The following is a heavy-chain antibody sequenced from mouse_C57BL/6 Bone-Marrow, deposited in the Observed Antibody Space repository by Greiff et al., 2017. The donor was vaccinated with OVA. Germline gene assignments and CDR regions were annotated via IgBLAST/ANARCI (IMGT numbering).Heavy chain of an antibody. CDR1: GYTFTSYG. CDR3: ARTLIYYDYEGYFDV. CDR2: IYPRSGNT. V-gene: IGHV1-81*01. Sequence: VQLQQSGAELARPGASVKLSCKASGYTFTSYGISWVKQRTGQGLEWIGEIYPRSGNTYYNEKFKGKATLTADKPSSTAYMQLSSLTSEDSAVYYCARTLIYYDYEGYFDVWGTGTTVTVSS. J-gene: IGHJ1*03. D-gene: IGHD2-4*01.